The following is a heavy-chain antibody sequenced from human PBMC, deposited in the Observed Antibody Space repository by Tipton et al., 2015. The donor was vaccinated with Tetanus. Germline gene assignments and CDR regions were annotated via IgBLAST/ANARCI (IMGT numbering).Heavy chain of an antibody. V-gene: IGHV4-39*01. Sequence: TLSLTCTVSGDSISSRNSYWGWIRQPPGKGLEWVGSIYYSGSTYYNPSLKSRVTISIDTSKNQFSLKLNSVTAADTAVYYCARSLGSGRYFDYWGQGTLVTVSS. CDR2: IYYSGST. J-gene: IGHJ4*02. CDR1: GDSISSRNSY. D-gene: IGHD6-19*01. CDR3: ARSLGSGRYFDY.